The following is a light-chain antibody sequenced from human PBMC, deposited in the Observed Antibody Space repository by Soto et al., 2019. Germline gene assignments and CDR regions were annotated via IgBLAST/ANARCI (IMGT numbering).Light chain of an antibody. CDR2: GAS. V-gene: IGKV3-15*01. CDR1: QSVSNN. CDR3: QQYDNWPYT. Sequence: DIVLTQSPATLSLSPGERATLSCRASQSVSNNLAWYQQKPGQAPRLLIYGASTRATAIPARFSGSGSGTEFTLTISSLQSEDFAVYFCQQYDNWPYTFGQGTKVDIK. J-gene: IGKJ2*01.